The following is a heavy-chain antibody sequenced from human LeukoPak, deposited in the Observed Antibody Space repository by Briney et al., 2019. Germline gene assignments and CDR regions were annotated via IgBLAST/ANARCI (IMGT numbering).Heavy chain of an antibody. CDR3: ARESPDAYYMDV. J-gene: IGHJ6*03. V-gene: IGHV3-30-3*01. CDR2: ISYDGSNK. CDR1: GFTFSSYA. Sequence: GRSLRLSCAASGFTFSSYAMHWVRQAPGKGLEWVAVISYDGSNKYYADSAKGRFTISRDNSKNTLYLQMNSLRAEDTAVYYCARESPDAYYMDVWGKGTTVTVSS.